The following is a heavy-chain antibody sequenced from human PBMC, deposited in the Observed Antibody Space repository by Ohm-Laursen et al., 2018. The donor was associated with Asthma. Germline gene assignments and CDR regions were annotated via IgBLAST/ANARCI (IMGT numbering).Heavy chain of an antibody. CDR2: FNPNDGAT. D-gene: IGHD4-17*01. CDR3: ASGLAGDYGDYVPDF. CDR1: GYTFTAYS. V-gene: IGHV1-2*06. Sequence: ASAKVSCKASGYTFTAYSMHWVRQAPGQGLEWMGRFNPNDGATSFAQKFQGRVTLTWDTSISTAYMELSRLTSDDTAVYYCASGLAGDYGDYVPDFWGQGSLVTVSA. J-gene: IGHJ4*02.